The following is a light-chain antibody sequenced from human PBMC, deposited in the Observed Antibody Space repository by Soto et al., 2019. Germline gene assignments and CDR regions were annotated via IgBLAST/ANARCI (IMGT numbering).Light chain of an antibody. V-gene: IGKV3-11*01. CDR3: QQRGKWPRT. CDR2: DAS. CDR1: QSVSSY. Sequence: EIVLTQSPATLSLSPGERATLSCRASQSVSSYLAWYQQKPGQAPRLLIYDASNRATDIPARFSGSGSGTDFTLTISSLESEDFGVYYCQQRGKWPRTFGHGTKLEIK. J-gene: IGKJ2*01.